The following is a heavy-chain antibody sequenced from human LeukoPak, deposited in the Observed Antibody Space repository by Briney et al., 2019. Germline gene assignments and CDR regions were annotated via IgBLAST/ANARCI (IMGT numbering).Heavy chain of an antibody. J-gene: IGHJ4*02. CDR1: GFTFDDYA. Sequence: GGSLRLSCAASGFTFDDYAMNWVRQVPGKGLEWISGINWNNYNIGYADSVRGRLTISRDNAKNSLYLQMNSLRAEDTAFYYCAKGAYSSSWWYFDSWGQGTQVTVSS. V-gene: IGHV3-9*01. CDR3: AKGAYSSSWWYFDS. D-gene: IGHD6-13*01. CDR2: INWNNYNI.